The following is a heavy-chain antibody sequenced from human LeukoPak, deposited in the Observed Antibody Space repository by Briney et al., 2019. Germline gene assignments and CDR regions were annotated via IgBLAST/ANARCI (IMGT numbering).Heavy chain of an antibody. J-gene: IGHJ4*02. CDR3: TRSFGGSGDY. CDR1: AFTFSGYW. V-gene: IGHV3-74*01. D-gene: IGHD4-23*01. Sequence: GGSLRLSCAVSAFTFSGYWMHWVRQASGKGLVWISRINTDGSVTDYADSVKGRFTISRDNAKNTLYLQMNSLITEETALYYCTRSFGGSGDYWGQGTLVTVSS. CDR2: INTDGSVT.